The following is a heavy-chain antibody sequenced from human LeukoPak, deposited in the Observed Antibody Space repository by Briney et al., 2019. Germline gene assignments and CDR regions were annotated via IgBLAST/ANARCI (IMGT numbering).Heavy chain of an antibody. CDR2: IYYSGST. CDR1: GGSISSYY. V-gene: IGHV4-59*01. D-gene: IGHD5-24*01. CDR3: ARARWLQKDYYYYGMDV. Sequence: SETLSLTCTVSGGSISSYYWSWIRQPPGKGLEWIGYIYYSGSTNYNPSLKSRVTISVDTSKNQFSLKLSSVTAADTAVYYCARARWLQKDYYYYGMDVWGQGTTVTVSS. J-gene: IGHJ6*02.